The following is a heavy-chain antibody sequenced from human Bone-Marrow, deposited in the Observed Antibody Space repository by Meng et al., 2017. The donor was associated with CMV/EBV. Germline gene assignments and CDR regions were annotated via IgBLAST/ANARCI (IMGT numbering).Heavy chain of an antibody. V-gene: IGHV3-21*01. J-gene: IGHJ4*02. CDR1: GFTFSSYS. Sequence: GESLKISCAASGFTFSSYSMNWVCQAPGKGLEWVSSISSSSSYIYYADSVKGRFTISRDNAKNSLYLQMNSLRAEDTAVYYCAKKLVSSSGYYYPSFWGQGTLVTVSS. CDR3: AKKLVSSSGYYYPSF. D-gene: IGHD3-22*01. CDR2: ISSSSSYI.